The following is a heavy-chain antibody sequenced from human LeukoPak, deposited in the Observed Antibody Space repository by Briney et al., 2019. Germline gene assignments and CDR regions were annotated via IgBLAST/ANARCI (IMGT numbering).Heavy chain of an antibody. CDR1: GGSISSYY. D-gene: IGHD1-26*01. CDR2: IYYSGST. V-gene: IGHV4-59*01. CDR3: ARDRGSGSDAFDI. J-gene: IGHJ3*02. Sequence: PSETLSLTCTVSGGSISSYYWSWIRQPPGKGLEWIGYIYYSGSTNYNPSLKSRVTISVDTSKNQFSLKLSSVTAADTAVCYCARDRGSGSDAFDIWGQGTMVTVSS.